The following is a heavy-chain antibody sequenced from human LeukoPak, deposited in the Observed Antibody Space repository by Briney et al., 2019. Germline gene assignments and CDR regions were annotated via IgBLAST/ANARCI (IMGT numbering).Heavy chain of an antibody. CDR1: GDSIRNSNYY. J-gene: IGHJ4*02. Sequence: KPSETLSLTCTVSGDSIRNSNYYWGWIRQPPGKGLEWIGSIYHSGSTYYNPSLKSRVTISADTSKNQFSLKLSSVTAADTAVYYCASGSYSSGWYPHFEFWGQGTLVTVSS. V-gene: IGHV4-39*01. CDR3: ASGSYSSGWYPHFEF. D-gene: IGHD6-19*01. CDR2: IYHSGST.